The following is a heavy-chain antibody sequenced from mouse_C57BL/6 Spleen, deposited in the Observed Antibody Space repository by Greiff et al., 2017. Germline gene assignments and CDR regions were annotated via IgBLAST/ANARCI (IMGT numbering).Heavy chain of an antibody. CDR2: IDPSDSYT. Sequence: QVQLQQPGAELVMPGASVKLSCKASGYTFTSYWMHWVKQRPGQGLEWIGEIDPSDSYTNYNQKFKGKSTLTVDKSSSTAYMQRSSLTSEDSAVYYCARPEIYDGYYGYWGQGTTLTVSS. CDR3: ARPEIYDGYYGY. CDR1: GYTFTSYW. V-gene: IGHV1-69*01. D-gene: IGHD2-3*01. J-gene: IGHJ2*01.